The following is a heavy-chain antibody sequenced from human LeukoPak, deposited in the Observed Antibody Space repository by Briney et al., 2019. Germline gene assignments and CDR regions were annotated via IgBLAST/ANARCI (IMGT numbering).Heavy chain of an antibody. D-gene: IGHD2-15*01. CDR2: INPNSGVT. Sequence: ASVKVSCKASGCTFTGYYIHWVRQAPGQGLEWMGWINPNSGVTDYAQNFQGRVTMTRDTSISTAYMDLIRLKSDDTAVYFCARGGVVAATRPFDYWGQGTLVTVSS. CDR1: GCTFTGYY. CDR3: ARGGVVAATRPFDY. V-gene: IGHV1-2*02. J-gene: IGHJ4*02.